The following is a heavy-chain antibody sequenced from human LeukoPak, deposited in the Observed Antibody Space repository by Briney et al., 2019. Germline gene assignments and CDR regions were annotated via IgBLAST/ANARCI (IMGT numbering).Heavy chain of an antibody. CDR1: GYTFTGYY. CDR3: ANGLLLKSSSYDY. V-gene: IGHV1-2*02. D-gene: IGHD6-13*01. CDR2: INPNSGGT. J-gene: IGHJ4*02. Sequence: ASVKVSCKASGYTFTGYYMHWVRQAPGQGLEWMGWINPNSGGTNYAQKFQGRVTMTRDTPISTAYMELSRLRSDDTAVYYCANGLLLKSSSYDYWGQGTLVTVSS.